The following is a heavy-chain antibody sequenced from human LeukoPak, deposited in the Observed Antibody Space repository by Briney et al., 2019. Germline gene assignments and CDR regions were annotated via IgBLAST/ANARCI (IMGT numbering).Heavy chain of an antibody. Sequence: GGSLRLPCAACGFPFSSYDMHWVRPATGKGLEWVSAIGTAGDTYYPGAWKGQFTIFRDNSKNTLYLQMNSLRADDTAVYYCAKGLPDILTGYYTSLDYWGQGTLVTVSS. J-gene: IGHJ4*02. V-gene: IGHV3-13*03. CDR1: GFPFSSYD. D-gene: IGHD3-9*01. CDR3: AKGLPDILTGYYTSLDY. CDR2: IGTAGDT.